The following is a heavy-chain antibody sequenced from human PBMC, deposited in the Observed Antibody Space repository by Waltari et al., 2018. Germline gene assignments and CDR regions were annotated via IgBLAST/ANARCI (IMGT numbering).Heavy chain of an antibody. D-gene: IGHD5-12*01. CDR1: GFTFRSYA. CDR2: ISVSAGRT. J-gene: IGHJ2*01. V-gene: IGHV3-23*04. Sequence: EVQLVESGGGLVQPGGSLRLSCAASGFTFRSYARSWGRQAPGGRVVGVSSISVSAGRTHSSDSANGRFTISRDNFKNTLFLQMNSLRADDAAVYYCAKDLGGFSGSHWYFDLWGRGTLVTVSS. CDR3: AKDLGGFSGSHWYFDL.